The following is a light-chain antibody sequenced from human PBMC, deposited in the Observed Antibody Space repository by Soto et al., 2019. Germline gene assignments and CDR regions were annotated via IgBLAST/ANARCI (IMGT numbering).Light chain of an antibody. CDR3: SSYTSGSTLV. V-gene: IGLV2-14*01. CDR1: SSDVGGYNY. Sequence: QSVLTQPASVSGSPGQSITISCTGTSSDVGGYNYVSWYQQHPGKAPKLMIYDVGNRPSGVSNRFSGSKSGNTASLTISGLQAEDEADYYCSSYTSGSTLVFGGGTKLTVL. J-gene: IGLJ2*01. CDR2: DVG.